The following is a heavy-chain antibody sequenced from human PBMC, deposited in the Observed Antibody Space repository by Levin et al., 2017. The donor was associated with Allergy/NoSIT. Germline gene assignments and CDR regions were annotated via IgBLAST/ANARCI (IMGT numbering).Heavy chain of an antibody. CDR2: ISGSGGST. CDR1: GFTFSSYA. V-gene: IGHV3-23*01. J-gene: IGHJ2*01. D-gene: IGHD3-22*01. CDR3: AKDSRGTRDGYFDL. Sequence: GESLKISCAASGFTFSSYAMSWVRQAPGKGLEWVSAISGSGGSTYYADSVKGRFTISRDNSKNTLYLQMNSLRAEDTAVYYCAKDSRGTRDGYFDLWGRGTLVTVSS.